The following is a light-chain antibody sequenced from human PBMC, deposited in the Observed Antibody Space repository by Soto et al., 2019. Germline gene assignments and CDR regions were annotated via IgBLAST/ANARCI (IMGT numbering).Light chain of an antibody. J-gene: IGKJ2*01. Sequence: EIVMTQSPATLSVSPGEEATLSCRASQSVTINVVWYQQKPGQAPRLLIYGAFTRATGVPARFSGSGSGTEFTLTISSLQSEDFAVYYCQQYLDWPPYTFGQGTKLEIK. CDR1: QSVTIN. CDR2: GAF. CDR3: QQYLDWPPYT. V-gene: IGKV3-15*01.